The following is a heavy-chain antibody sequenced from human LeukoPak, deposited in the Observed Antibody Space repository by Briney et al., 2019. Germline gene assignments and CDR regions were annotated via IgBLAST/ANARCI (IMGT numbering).Heavy chain of an antibody. CDR1: GGSISSGDYY. J-gene: IGHJ4*02. V-gene: IGHV4-39*02. CDR3: AREEGDGYNYNYFDY. CDR2: IYYSGST. D-gene: IGHD5-24*01. Sequence: PSQTLSLTCTVSGGSISSGDYYWGWIRQPPGKGLEWIGSIYYSGSTYYNPSLKSRVTISVDTSKNQFSLKLSSVTAADTAVYYCAREEGDGYNYNYFDYWGQGTLVTVSS.